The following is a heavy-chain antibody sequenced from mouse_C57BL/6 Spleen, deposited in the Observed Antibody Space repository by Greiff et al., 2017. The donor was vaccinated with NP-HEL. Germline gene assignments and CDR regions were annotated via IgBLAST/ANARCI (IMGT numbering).Heavy chain of an antibody. D-gene: IGHD3-2*01. J-gene: IGHJ4*01. CDR1: GYTFTSYW. CDR2: IDPNSGGT. V-gene: IGHV1-72*01. Sequence: QVQLKQPGAELVKPGASVKLSCKASGYTFTSYWMHWVKQRPGRGLEWIGRIDPNSGGTKYNEKFKSKATLTVDKPSSTAYMQLSSLTSEDSAVYYCARETEYYAMDYWGQGTSVTVSS. CDR3: ARETEYYAMDY.